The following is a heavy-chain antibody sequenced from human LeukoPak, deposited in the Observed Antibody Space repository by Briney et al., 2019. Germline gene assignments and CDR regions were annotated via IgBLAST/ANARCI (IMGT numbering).Heavy chain of an antibody. CDR2: IYYSGST. J-gene: IGHJ6*02. D-gene: IGHD6-13*01. CDR1: GGSISSYY. CDR3: AGSHAGTWGYYYAMDV. V-gene: IGHV4-59*08. Sequence: SETLSLTCTVSGGSISSYYWSWIRQPPGKGLEWIGYIYYSGSTNYNPSLKSRVTISVDTSKNQFSLRLSSVTAADTAVYYCAGSHAGTWGYYYAMDVWGQGTTVTVSS.